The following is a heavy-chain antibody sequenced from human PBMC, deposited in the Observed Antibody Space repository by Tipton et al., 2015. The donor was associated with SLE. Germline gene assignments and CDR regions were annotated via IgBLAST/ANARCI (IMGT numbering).Heavy chain of an antibody. V-gene: IGHV1-8*01. CDR1: GYTFSNYD. J-gene: IGHJ3*02. CDR3: AIQPPLTSSFDT. Sequence: QLVQSGAEVKKPGASVKVSCKTSGYTFSNYDINWVRQATGQGLEWMGWMNPNSGDTAYAQKFQGRLPMTRHASMSTAYMELRSLIPEDTSIYSCAIQPPLTSSFDTWGQGTMVSVPS. CDR2: MNPNSGDT. D-gene: IGHD2-21*02.